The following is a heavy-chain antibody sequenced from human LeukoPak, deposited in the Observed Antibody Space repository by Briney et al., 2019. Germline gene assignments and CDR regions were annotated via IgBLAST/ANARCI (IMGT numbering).Heavy chain of an antibody. CDR2: IYYSGST. D-gene: IGHD6-19*01. CDR3: ARDEYSSGWYHDY. Sequence: ASETLSLTCTVSGGSISSYYWSWIRQPPGKGLEWIGYIYYSGSTNYNPSLKSRVTISVDTSKNQFSLKLSSVTAADTAVYYCARDEYSSGWYHDYWGQGTLVTVSS. J-gene: IGHJ4*02. CDR1: GGSISSYY. V-gene: IGHV4-59*01.